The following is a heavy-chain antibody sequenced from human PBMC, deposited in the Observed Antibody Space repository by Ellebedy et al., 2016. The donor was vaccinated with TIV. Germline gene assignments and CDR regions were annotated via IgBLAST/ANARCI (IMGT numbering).Heavy chain of an antibody. D-gene: IGHD2-2*01. CDR3: ARDSNRPGPAALGTPGPFDS. Sequence: GGSLRLXCAASGFTFRNYAMTWVRQAPGKRLEWVASMIREGGGAQYNVDSTKGRFIISRDDARNSVYLQMNSLGVEDTAVYYCARDSNRPGPAALGTPGPFDSWGQGTLVSVSS. V-gene: IGHV3-7*01. J-gene: IGHJ4*02. CDR1: GFTFRNYA. CDR2: MIREGGGAQ.